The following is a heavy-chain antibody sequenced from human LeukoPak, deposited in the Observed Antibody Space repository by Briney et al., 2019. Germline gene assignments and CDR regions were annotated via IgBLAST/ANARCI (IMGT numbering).Heavy chain of an antibody. Sequence: GGSLRLSCAASGFTFSSYAMSWVRQAPGKGLEWVSAISGSGGSTYYADSVKGRFTISRDNSKNTLYLQMNRLRAEDTAVYYCAKDLGEYYYGSGRYCPYFAYWGQGTLVTVSS. D-gene: IGHD3-10*01. CDR3: AKDLGEYYYGSGRYCPYFAY. J-gene: IGHJ4*02. CDR2: ISGSGGST. V-gene: IGHV3-23*01. CDR1: GFTFSSYA.